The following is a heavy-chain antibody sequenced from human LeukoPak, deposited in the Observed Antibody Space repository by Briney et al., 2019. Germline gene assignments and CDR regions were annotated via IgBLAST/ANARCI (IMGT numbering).Heavy chain of an antibody. D-gene: IGHD3/OR15-3a*01. Sequence: SETLSLTCAVYGGSFSAYYWSWIRQPPGKGLEWIGEINHSGDTNFNPSLKSRVTISLDTSKNQLSLKLNSVTAADTAVYYCARERKSDLALDNWGQGTLVTVSS. CDR2: INHSGDT. J-gene: IGHJ4*02. CDR3: ARERKSDLALDN. CDR1: GGSFSAYY. V-gene: IGHV4-34*01.